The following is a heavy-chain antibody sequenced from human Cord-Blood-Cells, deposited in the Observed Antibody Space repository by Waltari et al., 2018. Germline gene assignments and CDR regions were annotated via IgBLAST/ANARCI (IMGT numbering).Heavy chain of an antibody. CDR2: ISGSGGST. J-gene: IGHJ3*02. V-gene: IGHV3-23*01. Sequence: EVQLLESGGGLVQPGGSLRLSCAASGFTFSSYAMSWVRQAPGKGREWVSAISGSGGSTYYADSVKGRFTISRDNSKNTLYLQMNSLRAEDTTVYYCAKMGDYDFWSGYYAFDIWGQGTMVTVSS. CDR3: AKMGDYDFWSGYYAFDI. CDR1: GFTFSSYA. D-gene: IGHD3-3*01.